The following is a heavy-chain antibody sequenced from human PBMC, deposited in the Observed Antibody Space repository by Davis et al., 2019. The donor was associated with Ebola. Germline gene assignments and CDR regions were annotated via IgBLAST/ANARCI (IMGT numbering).Heavy chain of an antibody. J-gene: IGHJ2*01. CDR1: GGSISSYY. CDR3: ARDRSFQRMDWWYFDL. Sequence: PSETLSLTCTVSGGSISSYYWSWIRQPPGKGLEWIGYIYYSGSTNYNPSLKSRVTISVDTSKNQFSLKLSSVTAADTAVYYCARDRSFQRMDWWYFDLWGRGTLVTVSS. D-gene: IGHD1-1*01. CDR2: IYYSGST. V-gene: IGHV4-59*01.